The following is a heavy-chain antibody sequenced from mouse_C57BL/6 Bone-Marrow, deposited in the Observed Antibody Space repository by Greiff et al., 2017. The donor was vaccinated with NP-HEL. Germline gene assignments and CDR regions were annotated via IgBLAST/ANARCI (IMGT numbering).Heavy chain of an antibody. Sequence: VKLMESGAELVMPGASVKLSCKASGYTFTSYWMHWVKQRPGQGLEWIGEIDPSASYTNYNQKFKGKSTLTVDKSSSTAYMQLSSLTSEASAVYYCAREFITNVVGDSGYVDVGGTGTTVTVSA. CDR3: AREFITNVVGDSGYVDV. V-gene: IGHV1-69*01. J-gene: IGHJ1*03. CDR1: GYTFTSYW. CDR2: IDPSASYT. D-gene: IGHD1-1*01.